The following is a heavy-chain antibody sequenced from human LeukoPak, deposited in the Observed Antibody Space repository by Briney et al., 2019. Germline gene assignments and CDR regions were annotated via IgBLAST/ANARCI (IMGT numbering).Heavy chain of an antibody. CDR3: AKDRTSGYYDSSGSAFDI. CDR2: IYSGDST. J-gene: IGHJ3*02. V-gene: IGHV3-53*05. Sequence: GGSLRLSCAASGFTVSDNYMSWVRQAPGKGLEWVSFIYSGDSTFYADSVKGRFTISRDNAKNSLYLQMNSLRAEDTALYYCAKDRTSGYYDSSGSAFDIWGQGTMVTVSS. D-gene: IGHD3-22*01. CDR1: GFTVSDNY.